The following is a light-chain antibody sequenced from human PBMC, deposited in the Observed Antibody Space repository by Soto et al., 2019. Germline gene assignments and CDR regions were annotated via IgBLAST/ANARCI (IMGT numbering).Light chain of an antibody. CDR1: QSVSSR. CDR2: EAS. J-gene: IGKJ5*01. Sequence: EIVMTQSPSTLSVSLGDRATISCRASQSVSSRLAWYQQKPGQAPRLLIYEASTMASGIPARFSGSGSGTEFTLTIICLQSDDFAVYNCQPPLIWSTFAQGTRLEIK. V-gene: IGKV3-15*01. CDR3: QPPLIWST.